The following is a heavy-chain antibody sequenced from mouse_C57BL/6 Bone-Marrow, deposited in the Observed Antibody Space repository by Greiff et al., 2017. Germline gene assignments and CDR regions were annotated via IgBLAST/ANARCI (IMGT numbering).Heavy chain of an antibody. CDR3: ARRSYGSGSNY. Sequence: VQLQQFGAELARPGASVKLSCEASGYTFTSYGISWVKQRTGQGLEWIGEIYPRSGNTYYNEKLKGKATLTADKSSSTAYLPLRSLTSDDSAVYFCARRSYGSGSNYWGQGTTRTVSS. D-gene: IGHD1-1*01. CDR1: GYTFTSYG. J-gene: IGHJ2*01. CDR2: IYPRSGNT. V-gene: IGHV1-81*01.